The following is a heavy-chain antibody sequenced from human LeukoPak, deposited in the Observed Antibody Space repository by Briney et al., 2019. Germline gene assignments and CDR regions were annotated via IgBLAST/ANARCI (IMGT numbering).Heavy chain of an antibody. CDR3: ARGGYDYVWGSYRFDY. CDR2: TNPTSGGT. D-gene: IGHD3-16*02. V-gene: IGHV1-2*06. CDR1: GYTFTGYF. Sequence: ASVTVSCMASGYTFTGYFMHWVRQATGQGLEWMGRTNPTSGGTNYAQKFQGRVTMTTDTPTSTASMELRSLRSDDTAVYYCARGGYDYVWGSYRFDYWGQGTLVTVSS. J-gene: IGHJ4*02.